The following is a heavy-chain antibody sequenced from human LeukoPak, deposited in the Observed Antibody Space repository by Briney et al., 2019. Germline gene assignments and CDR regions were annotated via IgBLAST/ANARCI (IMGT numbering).Heavy chain of an antibody. J-gene: IGHJ4*02. CDR2: ISSSSSYT. Sequence: GGSLRLSCAASGFTFSDYYMSWIRQAPGKGLEWVSYISSSSSYTNYADSVKGRFTIPRDNAKNSLYLQMNSLRAEDTAVYYCARDWGIAVERTEGLDYWGQGTLVTVSS. V-gene: IGHV3-11*05. CDR1: GFTFSDYY. CDR3: ARDWGIAVERTEGLDY. D-gene: IGHD6-19*01.